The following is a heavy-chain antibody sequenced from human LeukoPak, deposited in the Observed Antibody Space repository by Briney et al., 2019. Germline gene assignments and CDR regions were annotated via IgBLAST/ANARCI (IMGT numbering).Heavy chain of an antibody. CDR1: GFTFSSYA. D-gene: IGHD3-22*01. CDR3: AREITMIVVVTVNWFDP. V-gene: IGHV3-30-3*01. J-gene: IGHJ5*02. Sequence: GRSLRLSCGASGFTFSSYAMHWVRQAPGKGLEWVAVISYDGSNKYYADSVKGRFTISRDNSQNTLYLQMNSLRAEDTAVYYCAREITMIVVVTVNWFDPWGQGTLVTVPS. CDR2: ISYDGSNK.